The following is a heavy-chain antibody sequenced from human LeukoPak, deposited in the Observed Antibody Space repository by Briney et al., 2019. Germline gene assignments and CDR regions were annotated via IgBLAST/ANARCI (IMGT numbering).Heavy chain of an antibody. CDR3: AKGERGYCSAASCYFVY. D-gene: IGHD2-2*01. J-gene: IGHJ4*02. CDR1: GFTFSSYA. Sequence: GSLRLSCAASGFTFSSYAMSWVRQAPGKGLEWVSAISGSGGSTYYADSVKGRFTISRDNSKNTLYLQMNSLRAEDTAVYYCAKGERGYCSAASCYFVYWGQGTLATVSS. V-gene: IGHV3-23*01. CDR2: ISGSGGST.